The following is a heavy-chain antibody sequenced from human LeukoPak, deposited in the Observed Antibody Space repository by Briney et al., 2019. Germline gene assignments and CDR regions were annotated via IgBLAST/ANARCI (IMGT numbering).Heavy chain of an antibody. V-gene: IGHV3-7*04. CDR3: VRDVVVVPLY. CDR1: GFTFSSYW. J-gene: IGHJ4*02. CDR2: IKKDGSEK. D-gene: IGHD3-22*01. Sequence: GGSLRLSCAASGFTFSSYWMSWVRQAPGKGLEWVANIKKDGSEKNYVDSAKGRFTISRDNAKNSLYLQMNSLRAEDTAVYYCVRDVVVVPLYWGRGTLVTVSS.